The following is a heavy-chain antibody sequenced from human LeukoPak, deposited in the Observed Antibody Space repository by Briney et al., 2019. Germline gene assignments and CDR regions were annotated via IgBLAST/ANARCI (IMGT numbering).Heavy chain of an antibody. CDR3: ARGDDGAY. J-gene: IGHJ4*02. CDR1: GFTLDIYG. Sequence: PGGSLRLSCAASGFTLDIYGMNWIRQAPGKGLEWVSHISSGSSPKYYADSVRGRFTISRDNAKKSLYLQMNSLRVEDTAVYYCARGDDGAYWGQGTLVTVSS. D-gene: IGHD3-16*01. V-gene: IGHV3-48*04. CDR2: ISSGSSPK.